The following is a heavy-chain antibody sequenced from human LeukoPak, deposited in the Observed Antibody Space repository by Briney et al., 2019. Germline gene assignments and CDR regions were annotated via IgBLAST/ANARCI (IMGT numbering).Heavy chain of an antibody. J-gene: IGHJ4*02. V-gene: IGHV3-30*18. CDR1: GFTFSSYG. CDR2: ISYDGSNK. CDR3: AKDRHYDSRLRDY. D-gene: IGHD3-22*01. Sequence: GGSLRLSCAASGFTFSSYGMHWVRQAPGKGLEWVAVISYDGSNKYYADSVKGRFTISRDNSKNTLYLQMNSLRAEDTAVYYCAKDRHYDSRLRDYWGQGTLVTVSS.